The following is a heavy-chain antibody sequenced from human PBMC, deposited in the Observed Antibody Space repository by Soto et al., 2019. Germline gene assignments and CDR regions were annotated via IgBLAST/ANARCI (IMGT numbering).Heavy chain of an antibody. CDR1: GFTFSSYA. D-gene: IGHD3-3*01. CDR3: AGGTIFGVAYNWFDP. V-gene: IGHV3-48*02. J-gene: IGHJ5*02. Sequence: HPGGSLRLSCAASGFTFSSYAMSWVRQAPGKGLEWVSDISSSSSTIYYADSVKGRFTIFRDNAKNSLYLQMNSLRDEDTAVYYCAGGTIFGVAYNWFDPWGQGTXVTVSS. CDR2: ISSSSSTI.